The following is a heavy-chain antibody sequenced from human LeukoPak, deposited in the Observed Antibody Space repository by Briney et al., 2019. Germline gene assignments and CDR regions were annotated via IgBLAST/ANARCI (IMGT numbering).Heavy chain of an antibody. CDR2: IYYSGST. V-gene: IGHV4-59*01. D-gene: IGHD6-6*01. CDR1: GGSISGYY. J-gene: IGHJ4*02. CDR3: VRGFGLYSSSSFGY. Sequence: PSETLSLTGTVSGGSISGYYWSWIRQPPGKGLEWIGYIYYSGSTNYNPSLKSRVTISVDTSKNQFSLKLSSVTTADTAVYYRVRGFGLYSSSSFGYWGQGTLVTVSS.